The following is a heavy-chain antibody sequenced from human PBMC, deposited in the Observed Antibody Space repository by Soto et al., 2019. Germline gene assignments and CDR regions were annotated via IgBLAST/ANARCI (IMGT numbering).Heavy chain of an antibody. Sequence: GESLKISCKGSGYSFTSYWISWVRQMPGKGLEWMGRIDPSDSYTSYSPSFQGHVTISADKSISTAYLQWSSLKASDTAMYYCARSIAAADLYYYYGMDVWGQGTTVTVSS. CDR2: IDPSDSYT. D-gene: IGHD6-13*01. V-gene: IGHV5-10-1*01. CDR3: ARSIAAADLYYYYGMDV. CDR1: GYSFTSYW. J-gene: IGHJ6*02.